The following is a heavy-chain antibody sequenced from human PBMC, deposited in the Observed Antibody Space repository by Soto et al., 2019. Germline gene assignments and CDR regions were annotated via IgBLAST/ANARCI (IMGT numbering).Heavy chain of an antibody. CDR1: GFTFSSYG. CDR3: AKDFGYNYGYDAFDI. V-gene: IGHV3-33*06. D-gene: IGHD5-18*01. J-gene: IGHJ3*02. Sequence: GGSLRLSCAASGFTFSSYGMHWVRQAQGKGLAWVAVIWYDGSNKYYADSVKGRFTISRDNSKNTLYLQMNSLRAEDTAVYYCAKDFGYNYGYDAFDIWGQGTMVTVS. CDR2: IWYDGSNK.